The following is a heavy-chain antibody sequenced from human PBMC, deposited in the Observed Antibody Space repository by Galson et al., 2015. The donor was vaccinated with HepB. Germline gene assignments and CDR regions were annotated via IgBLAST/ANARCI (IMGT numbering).Heavy chain of an antibody. CDR1: GFTFSSYG. CDR3: AREPGTLRYYYDSSGYLQNQGDAFDI. J-gene: IGHJ3*02. V-gene: IGHV3-33*08. D-gene: IGHD3-22*01. CDR2: IWYDGSNK. Sequence: SLRLSCAASGFTFSSYGMHWVRQAPGKGLEWVAVIWYDGSNKYYADSVKGRFTISRDNSKNTLYLQMNSLRAEDTAVYYCAREPGTLRYYYDSSGYLQNQGDAFDIWGQGTMVTVSS.